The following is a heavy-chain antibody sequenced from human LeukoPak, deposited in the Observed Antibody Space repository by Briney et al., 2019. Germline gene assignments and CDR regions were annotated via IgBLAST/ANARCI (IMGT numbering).Heavy chain of an antibody. CDR2: ISGSSSYI. CDR1: GFTFSSYS. Sequence: GGSLRLSCAASGFTFSSYSMNGVRQAPGKGLEWVSSISGSSSYIYYADSVKGRFTISRDNAKNSLYLQMNSLRAEDTALYYCASSWGSSWYLDYWGQGTLVTVSS. V-gene: IGHV3-21*01. J-gene: IGHJ4*02. D-gene: IGHD6-13*01. CDR3: ASSWGSSWYLDY.